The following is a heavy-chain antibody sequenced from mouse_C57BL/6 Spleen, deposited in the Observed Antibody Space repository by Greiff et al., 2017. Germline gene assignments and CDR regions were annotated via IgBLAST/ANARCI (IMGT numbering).Heavy chain of an antibody. Sequence: DVQLQESGGGLVKPGGSLKLSCAASGFTFSSYAMSWVRQTPEKRLEWVATISDGGSYTYYPDNVKGRFTISRDNAKNNLYLQMSHLKSEDTAMYYCARDSNYFDYWGQGTTLTVSS. V-gene: IGHV5-4*01. CDR1: GFTFSSYA. CDR2: ISDGGSYT. J-gene: IGHJ2*01. D-gene: IGHD1-1*01. CDR3: ARDSNYFDY.